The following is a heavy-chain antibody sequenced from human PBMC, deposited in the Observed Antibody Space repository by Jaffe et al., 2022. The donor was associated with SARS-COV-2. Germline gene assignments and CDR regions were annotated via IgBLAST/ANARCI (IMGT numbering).Heavy chain of an antibody. CDR2: IYYSGST. CDR3: ARNYGSGTTGWFDP. V-gene: IGHV4-59*01. CDR1: GGSISSYY. J-gene: IGHJ5*02. D-gene: IGHD3-10*01. Sequence: QVQLQESGPGLVKPSETLSLTCTVSGGSISSYYWSWIRQPPGKGLEWIGYIYYSGSTNYNPSLKSRVTISVDTSKNQFSLKLSSVTAADTAVYYCARNYGSGTTGWFDPWGQGTLVTVSS.